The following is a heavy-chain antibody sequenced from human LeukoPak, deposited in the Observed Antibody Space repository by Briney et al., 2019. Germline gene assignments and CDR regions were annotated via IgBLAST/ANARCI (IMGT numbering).Heavy chain of an antibody. D-gene: IGHD2-21*02. CDR1: GGSISSNNFC. Sequence: PSETLSLTCSVSGGSISSNNFCWGWIRQSPGKGLEWIGCVYSSGSTNVSPSLKSRVTISVDTSKNQFSLKLSSVTAADTAVYYCARNTTEVVTAKWFDPWGQGTLVTVSS. CDR2: VYSSGST. J-gene: IGHJ5*02. CDR3: ARNTTEVVTAKWFDP. V-gene: IGHV4-39*01.